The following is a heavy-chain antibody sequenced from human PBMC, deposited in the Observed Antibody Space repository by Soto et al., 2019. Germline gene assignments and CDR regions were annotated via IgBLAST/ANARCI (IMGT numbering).Heavy chain of an antibody. CDR2: IWYDGSNK. CDR1: GFTFSSYG. V-gene: IGHV3-33*01. J-gene: IGHJ3*02. Sequence: RGSATLSCAASGFTFSSYGMHWVRKAPGKGLEWVAVIWYDGSNKYYADSVKGRFTISRDNSKNTLYLQMNSLRAEDTAVYYWARGTLTYHFWSGYHPTAAFNIWGHYTVVTV. D-gene: IGHD3-3*01. CDR3: ARGTLTYHFWSGYHPTAAFNI.